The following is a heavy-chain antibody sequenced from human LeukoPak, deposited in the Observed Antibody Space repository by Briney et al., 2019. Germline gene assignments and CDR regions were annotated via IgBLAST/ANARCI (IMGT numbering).Heavy chain of an antibody. CDR3: ARGVELVWSDY. V-gene: IGHV4-34*01. Sequence: SETLSLTCAVYGGSFNGYYWSWIRQPPGKGLEWIGEINHSGSTNYNPSLKSRVTISVDTSKNQFSLKLSSVTAADTAVYYCARGVELVWSDYWGQGTLVTVSS. CDR2: INHSGST. J-gene: IGHJ4*02. CDR1: GGSFNGYY. D-gene: IGHD6-6*01.